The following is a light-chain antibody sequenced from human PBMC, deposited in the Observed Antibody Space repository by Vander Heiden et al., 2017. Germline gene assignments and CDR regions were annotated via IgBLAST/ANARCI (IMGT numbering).Light chain of an antibody. CDR2: DVT. V-gene: IGLV2-8*01. J-gene: IGLJ3*02. CDR1: SSDVGAYNY. Sequence: QSALTQPPSPSGSPGPAVTISCTGTSSDVGAYNYVSWYQPHPGKAPPLIIYDVTKRPSGVPDRFSGSKSGNTAFLTVSGLQAEDEADYYCSSHAGSSAVFGGGTTVTVL. CDR3: SSHAGSSAV.